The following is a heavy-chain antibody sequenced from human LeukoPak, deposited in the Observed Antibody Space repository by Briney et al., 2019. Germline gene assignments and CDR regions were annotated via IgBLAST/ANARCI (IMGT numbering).Heavy chain of an antibody. J-gene: IGHJ3*01. CDR3: AREDDSWGPNNLDL. CDR1: AFTFSDYS. D-gene: IGHD7-27*01. V-gene: IGHV3-48*02. Sequence: PGGSLRLSCAASAFTFSDYSMNWVRQAPGKGLEWISYIDTSSSTMYYADSVMGRFTISRDNAKESLYLQMNSLRDEATAVYYCAREDDSWGPNNLDLWGQGTMVTASS. CDR2: IDTSSSTM.